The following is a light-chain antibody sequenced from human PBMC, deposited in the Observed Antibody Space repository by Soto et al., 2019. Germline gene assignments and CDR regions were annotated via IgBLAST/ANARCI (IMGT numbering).Light chain of an antibody. CDR2: SDN. Sequence: QSVLTQPPSASGTPGQWVTISCSGSGSNIGTNTVTWYQQLPGAAPRLLIYSDNQRPSGVPARFSGSKSGTSASLAISGLQSEDEADYYCAAWDGSFVVFGGGTKVTVL. CDR3: AAWDGSFVV. J-gene: IGLJ3*02. CDR1: GSNIGTNT. V-gene: IGLV1-44*01.